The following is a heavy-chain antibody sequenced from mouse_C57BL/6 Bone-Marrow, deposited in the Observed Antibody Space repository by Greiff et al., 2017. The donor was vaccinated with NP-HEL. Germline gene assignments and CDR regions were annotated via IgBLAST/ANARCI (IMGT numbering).Heavy chain of an antibody. CDR1: GYSITSGYY. Sequence: EVQVVESGPGLVKPSQSLSLTCSVTGYSITSGYYWNWIRQFPGNKLEWMGYISYDGSNNYNPSLKNRISITRDTSKNQFFLKLNSVTTEDTATYYCARDYYYGSSYNYFDYWGQGTTLTVSS. CDR2: ISYDGSN. J-gene: IGHJ2*01. CDR3: ARDYYYGSSYNYFDY. V-gene: IGHV3-6*01. D-gene: IGHD1-1*01.